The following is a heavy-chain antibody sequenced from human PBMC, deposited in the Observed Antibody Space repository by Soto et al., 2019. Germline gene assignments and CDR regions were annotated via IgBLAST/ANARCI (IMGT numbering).Heavy chain of an antibody. V-gene: IGHV3-23*01. CDR2: ISDSGNSA. Sequence: GGSLRLSCAASGFTFSTYAMSWVRQAPGKGLEWVSGISDSGNSAYYADSVKGRFTISRDNSKNTMYLHMNSLRAEDSAFYYCAKGGVATIYGDLDYWGQGTLVTVSS. CDR3: AKGGVATIYGDLDY. J-gene: IGHJ4*02. CDR1: GFTFSTYA. D-gene: IGHD5-12*01.